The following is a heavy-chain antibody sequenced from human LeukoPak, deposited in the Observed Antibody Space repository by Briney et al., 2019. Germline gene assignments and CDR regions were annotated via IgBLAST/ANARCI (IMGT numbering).Heavy chain of an antibody. CDR2: ISYDGSNK. J-gene: IGHJ6*02. Sequence: GGSLRLSCAAFGFTFSSYAMHWGRQAPGKGLEWVAVISYDGSNKYYADSVKGRFTISRDNSKNTLYLQMNSLRAEDTAVYYCARARDEYDFWSDSYGMDVWGQGTTVTVSS. V-gene: IGHV3-30-3*01. CDR1: GFTFSSYA. D-gene: IGHD3-3*01. CDR3: ARARDEYDFWSDSYGMDV.